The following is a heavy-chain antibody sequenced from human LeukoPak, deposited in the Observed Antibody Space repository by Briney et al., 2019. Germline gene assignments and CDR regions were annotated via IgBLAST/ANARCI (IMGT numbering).Heavy chain of an antibody. V-gene: IGHV3-48*01. CDR3: ARDEPYYDILTGYYMAFDY. CDR1: GFTFSSYS. CDR2: ISSSSSTI. J-gene: IGHJ4*02. D-gene: IGHD3-9*01. Sequence: GGSLRLSCAASGFTFSSYSMDWVRQAPGKGLEWVSYISSSSSTIYYADSVKGRFTISRDNAKNSLYLQMNSLRAEDTAVYYCARDEPYYDILTGYYMAFDYWGQGTLVTVSS.